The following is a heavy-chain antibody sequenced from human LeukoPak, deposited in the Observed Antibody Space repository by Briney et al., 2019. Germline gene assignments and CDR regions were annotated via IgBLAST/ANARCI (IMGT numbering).Heavy chain of an antibody. Sequence: SETLSLTCTVSGGSISSYYWSWIRQPPGKGLEWIGYIYYSGSTNYNPSLKSRVTISVDTSKNQFSLKLSSVTAADTAVYYCARDPYGQDASDIWGQGTMVTVSS. D-gene: IGHD4-17*01. V-gene: IGHV4-59*12. CDR2: IYYSGST. CDR1: GGSISSYY. J-gene: IGHJ3*02. CDR3: ARDPYGQDASDI.